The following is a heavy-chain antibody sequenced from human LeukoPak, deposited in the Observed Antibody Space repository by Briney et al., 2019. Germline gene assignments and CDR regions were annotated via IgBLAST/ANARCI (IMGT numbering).Heavy chain of an antibody. Sequence: GGSLRLSCAASGFTFSSYAMSWVRQAPGKGREWVSAISGSGGSTYYADSVKGRFTISRDNSKNTLYLQMNSLRAEDTAVYYCAKARAAGLRYYFDYWGQGTLVTVSS. J-gene: IGHJ4*02. CDR2: ISGSGGST. CDR1: GFTFSSYA. CDR3: AKARAAGLRYYFDY. D-gene: IGHD6-13*01. V-gene: IGHV3-23*01.